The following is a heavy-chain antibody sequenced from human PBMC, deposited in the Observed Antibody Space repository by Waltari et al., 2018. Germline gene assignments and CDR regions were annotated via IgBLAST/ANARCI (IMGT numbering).Heavy chain of an antibody. V-gene: IGHV3-23*01. J-gene: IGHJ4*02. CDR3: AKEPSMIVVVITTDY. CDR2: ISGRGGST. Sequence: EVQLLESGGGLVQPGGSLRLSCAASGFTFSSYAMSWVRQAPGKGLEWVSAISGRGGSTYYADAVKGRFTISRDNSKNTLYLQMNSLRAEDTAVYYCAKEPSMIVVVITTDYWGQGTLVTVSS. CDR1: GFTFSSYA. D-gene: IGHD3-22*01.